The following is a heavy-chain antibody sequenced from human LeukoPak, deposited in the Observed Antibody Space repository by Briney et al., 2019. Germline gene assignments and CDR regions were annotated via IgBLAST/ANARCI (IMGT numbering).Heavy chain of an antibody. CDR3: ARATPGGLHGYSFDY. D-gene: IGHD5-24*01. J-gene: IGHJ4*02. V-gene: IGHV1-8*02. CDR2: MNPNSGNT. CDR1: GYTFKNYD. Sequence: ASEKVSCKASGYTFKNYDINWVRQATGQGLEWMGWMNPNSGNTGFAQKSQDRVSMTRDTSINTAYMELTSLRSGDTAVYYCARATPGGLHGYSFDYWGQGTVVTVYS.